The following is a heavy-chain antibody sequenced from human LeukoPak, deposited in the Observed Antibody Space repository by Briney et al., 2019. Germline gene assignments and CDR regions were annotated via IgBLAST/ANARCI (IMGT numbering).Heavy chain of an antibody. CDR3: ARDSLGYSSSAED. CDR1: GGSISSGSYY. D-gene: IGHD6-13*01. V-gene: IGHV4-61*02. CDR2: IYTSGST. Sequence: SETLSLTCTVSGGSISSGSYYWSWIRQPAGKGLEWIGRIYTSGSTNYNASLKSRVTMSVDASKNQFSLKLSSVTAADTAVYYCARDSLGYSSSAEDWGQGTLVTVSS. J-gene: IGHJ4*02.